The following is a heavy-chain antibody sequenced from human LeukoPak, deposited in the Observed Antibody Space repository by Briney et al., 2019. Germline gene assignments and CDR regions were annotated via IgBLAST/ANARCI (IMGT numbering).Heavy chain of an antibody. J-gene: IGHJ4*02. Sequence: PGGSLRLSCAASGFTVSSNYMSWVRQAPGKGLEWVSVIYSGGSTYYADSVKGRFTISRDNSKNTLYLQMNSLRAEDTAVYYCARDQGGLTSYGSSPLDYWGQGTLVTVSS. CDR3: ARDQGGLTSYGSSPLDY. V-gene: IGHV3-53*05. D-gene: IGHD5-18*01. CDR2: IYSGGST. CDR1: GFTVSSNY.